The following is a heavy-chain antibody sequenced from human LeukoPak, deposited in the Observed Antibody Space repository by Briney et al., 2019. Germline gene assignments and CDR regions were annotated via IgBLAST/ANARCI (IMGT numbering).Heavy chain of an antibody. CDR2: ISSRCSTI. V-gene: IGHV3-11*01. D-gene: IGHD6-13*01. J-gene: IGHJ5*02. Sequence: GALRLSCASSGFTFSYYYMSWIRPAPGEGLEWVSYISSRCSTIYYAVSVKGRFTISRDNAKNSLYLQINNLRAEDTAVYYCARQFRWYTNWLDPWGEGALVTVSS. CDR1: GFTFSYYY. CDR3: ARQFRWYTNWLDP.